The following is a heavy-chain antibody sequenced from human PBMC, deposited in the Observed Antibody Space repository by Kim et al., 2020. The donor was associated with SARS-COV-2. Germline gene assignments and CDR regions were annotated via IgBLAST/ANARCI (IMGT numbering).Heavy chain of an antibody. D-gene: IGHD5-12*01. V-gene: IGHV3-30*02. Sequence: VKGRFTISRDNSKNTLYLQRNSLRAEDTAVYYCAKEVGLLGYSGYDGLGYWGQGTLVTVSS. J-gene: IGHJ4*02. CDR3: AKEVGLLGYSGYDGLGY.